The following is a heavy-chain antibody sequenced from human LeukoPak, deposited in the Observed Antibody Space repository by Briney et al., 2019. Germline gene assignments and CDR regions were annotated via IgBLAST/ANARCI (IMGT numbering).Heavy chain of an antibody. D-gene: IGHD2-2*01. CDR2: IHSGGST. CDR1: GFTVSSNY. V-gene: IGHV3-66*04. Sequence: GGSLRLSCAASGFTVSSNYMSWVRQAPGKGLEWVSVIHSGGSTYYADSVKGRLTISRDNSKNTLYLQMNGLRAEDTAVYYCARQYPTYYYGMDVWGQGTTVTVSS. CDR3: ARQYPTYYYGMDV. J-gene: IGHJ6*02.